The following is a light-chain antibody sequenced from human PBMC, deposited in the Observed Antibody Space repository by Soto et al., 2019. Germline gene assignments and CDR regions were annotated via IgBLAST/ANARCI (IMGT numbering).Light chain of an antibody. CDR2: EVN. V-gene: IGLV2-14*01. Sequence: QSVLTQPASVSGSPGQSITNSCTGTSSDVGGYNYVYWYQQHTGKAPKLMIYEVNNRPSGVSNCSSGAKSGNTSSLTIFGLQAGDEADYYCSTYTSSTFYVFGTGSKVTVL. CDR3: STYTSSTFYV. CDR1: SSDVGGYNY. J-gene: IGLJ1*01.